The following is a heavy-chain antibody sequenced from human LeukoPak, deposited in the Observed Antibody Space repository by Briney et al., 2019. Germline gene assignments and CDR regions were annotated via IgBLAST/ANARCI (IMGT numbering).Heavy chain of an antibody. Sequence: SGTLSLTCTVSGGSISSSSYYWGWIRQPPGKGLEWIGSIYYSGSTYYNPSLKSRVTISVDTSKNQFSLKLSSVTAADTAVYYCAISPYYYDSSGYSPLIPPTIWGQGTMVTVSS. CDR2: IYYSGST. CDR1: GGSISSSSYY. V-gene: IGHV4-39*01. CDR3: AISPYYYDSSGYSPLIPPTI. J-gene: IGHJ3*02. D-gene: IGHD3-22*01.